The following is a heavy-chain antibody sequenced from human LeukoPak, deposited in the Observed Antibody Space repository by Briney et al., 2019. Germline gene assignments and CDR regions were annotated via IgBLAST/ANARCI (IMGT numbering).Heavy chain of an antibody. Sequence: GGSLRLSCAASGFTFSSYWMSWVRQAPGKGLEWVANIKQDGSEKYYVDSVKGRFTISRDNAKNSLYLQMNSLRAEDTAVYYCARARGVVVVAAVNWFDPWGQGTLVTVSS. CDR3: ARARGVVVVAAVNWFDP. V-gene: IGHV3-7*04. CDR1: GFTFSSYW. D-gene: IGHD2-15*01. J-gene: IGHJ5*02. CDR2: IKQDGSEK.